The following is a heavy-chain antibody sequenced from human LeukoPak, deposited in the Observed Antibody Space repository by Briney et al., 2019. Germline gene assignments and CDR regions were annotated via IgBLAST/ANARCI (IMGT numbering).Heavy chain of an antibody. D-gene: IGHD3-16*02. J-gene: IGHJ4*02. V-gene: IGHV1-3*01. CDR1: GYTFTSYA. CDR3: AKSPVRLRLGELSPPGDY. CDR2: INAGNGNT. Sequence: ASVKVSCKASGYTFTSYAMHWVRRAPGQRLEWMGWINAGNGNTKYSQKFQGRVTITRDTSASTAYMELSSLRSEDTAVYYCAKSPVRLRLGELSPPGDYWGQGTLVTVSS.